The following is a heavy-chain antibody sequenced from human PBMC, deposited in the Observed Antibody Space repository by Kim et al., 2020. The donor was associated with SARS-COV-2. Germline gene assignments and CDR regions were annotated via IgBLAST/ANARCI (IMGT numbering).Heavy chain of an antibody. CDR3: ARHSPPYSSGYYNWFDP. V-gene: IGHV5-51*01. Sequence: GESLKISCKGSGYSFTSYWIGWVRQMPGKGLEWMGIIYPGDSDTRYSPSFQGQVTISADKSISTAYLQWSSLKASDTAMYYCARHSPPYSSGYYNWFDPWGQGTLVTVSS. D-gene: IGHD3-22*01. J-gene: IGHJ5*02. CDR2: IYPGDSDT. CDR1: GYSFTSYW.